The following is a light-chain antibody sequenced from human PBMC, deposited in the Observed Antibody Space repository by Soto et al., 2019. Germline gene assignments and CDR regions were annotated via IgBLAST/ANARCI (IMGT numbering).Light chain of an antibody. V-gene: IGKV3-11*01. CDR2: DAS. J-gene: IGKJ2*01. CDR3: QQRNNWPPMYT. Sequence: EIVLTQSPATLSLSPGERATLSCRASQSVSSYLAWYQHEPGQAPRLLIYDASNRATGIPARFSGSGSGTDFTLTISSLEPEDFAVYYCQQRNNWPPMYTFGQGTKLEIK. CDR1: QSVSSY.